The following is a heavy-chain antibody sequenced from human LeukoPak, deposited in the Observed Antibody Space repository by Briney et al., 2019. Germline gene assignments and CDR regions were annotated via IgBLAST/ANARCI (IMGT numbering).Heavy chain of an antibody. V-gene: IGHV7-4-1*02. Sequence: ASVKVSCKASGYTFTSYAMNWVRQAPGQGLEWMGWINTNTGNPTYAQGFTGRFVFSLDTSASTAYLQISSLKAEDTAVYYCARDGPPYYYYYGMDVWGQGTTVTVSS. CDR1: GYTFTSYA. J-gene: IGHJ6*02. CDR3: ARDGPPYYYYYGMDV. CDR2: INTNTGNP.